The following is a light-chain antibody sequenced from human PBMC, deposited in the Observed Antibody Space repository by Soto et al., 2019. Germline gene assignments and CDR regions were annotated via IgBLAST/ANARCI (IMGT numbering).Light chain of an antibody. CDR2: DVS. J-gene: IGLJ1*01. Sequence: QSALTQPASVSGSPGQSITISCTGTSSDVGGYNHVSWYQHHPGKAPKLIIYDVSNRPSGVSIRFSGSKSDNTASLTISGLQPEDEADYHCSSYTTSNTRQSVFGTGTKVTVL. V-gene: IGLV2-14*03. CDR1: SSDVGGYNH. CDR3: SSYTTSNTRQSV.